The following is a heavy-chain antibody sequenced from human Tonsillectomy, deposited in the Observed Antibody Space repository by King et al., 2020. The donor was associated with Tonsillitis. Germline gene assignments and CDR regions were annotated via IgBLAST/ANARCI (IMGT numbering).Heavy chain of an antibody. J-gene: IGHJ4*02. CDR3: ARNHYFGSGSSAALDY. D-gene: IGHD3-10*01. Sequence: QVQLQESGPGLVKPSETLSLTCTVSGGSISSSSYYWGWIRQPPGKGLEWIGSMYYSGSTYNNPSLKSRVTISVDTSKDQSSLELSSVTAADKAVYYCARNHYFGSGSSAALDYWGQGTLVTVSS. V-gene: IGHV4-39*01. CDR1: GGSISSSSYY. CDR2: MYYSGST.